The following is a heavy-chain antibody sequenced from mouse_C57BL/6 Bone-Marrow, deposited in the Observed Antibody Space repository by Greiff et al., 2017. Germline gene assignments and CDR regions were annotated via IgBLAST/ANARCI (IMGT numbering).Heavy chain of an antibody. J-gene: IGHJ1*03. CDR2: IYPRDVST. CDR3: ARGHSKGYFDV. Sequence: VQLQQSDAELVKPGASVQISCQVSVYTFTDHTLHWMKQSPDQGLEWIGYIYPRDVSTKYNEKFKGKATLTADKSSSTAYMQLNSLTAEDSAVYFCARGHSKGYFDVWGTGTTVTVSS. CDR1: VYTFTDHT. D-gene: IGHD2-5*01. V-gene: IGHV1-78*01.